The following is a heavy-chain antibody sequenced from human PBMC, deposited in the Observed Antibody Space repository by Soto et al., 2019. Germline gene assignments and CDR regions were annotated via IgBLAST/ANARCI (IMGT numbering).Heavy chain of an antibody. CDR1: GGSFSGYY. J-gene: IGHJ4*02. CDR2: INHSGST. CDR3: ARASNDCSSTSCPKDFDY. D-gene: IGHD2-2*01. Sequence: QVQLQQWGAGLLKPSETLSLTCAVYGGSFSGYYWSWIRQPPGKGLEWIGEINHSGSTNYNPSLKSRVTISVDTSKNQFSLKLSSVTAADTAVYYCARASNDCSSTSCPKDFDYWGQGTLVTVSS. V-gene: IGHV4-34*01.